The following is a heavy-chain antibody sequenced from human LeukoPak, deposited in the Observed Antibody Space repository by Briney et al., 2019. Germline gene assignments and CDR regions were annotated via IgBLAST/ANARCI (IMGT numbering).Heavy chain of an antibody. CDR3: AKDYQGSGSYDPFDAFDI. V-gene: IGHV3-23*01. D-gene: IGHD1-26*01. Sequence: GGSLRLSCAASGFTFSSYAMSWVRQAPGKGLEWVSVISGSGGSTYYADSVKGRFTISRDNSKNTLYLQMNSLRVGDTAVYYCAKDYQGSGSYDPFDAFDIWGQGTMVTVSS. J-gene: IGHJ3*02. CDR1: GFTFSSYA. CDR2: ISGSGGST.